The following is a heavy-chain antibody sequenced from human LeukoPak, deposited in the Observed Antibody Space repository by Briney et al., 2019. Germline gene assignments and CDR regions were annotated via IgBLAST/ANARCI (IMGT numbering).Heavy chain of an antibody. V-gene: IGHV1-46*01. D-gene: IGHD6-19*01. CDR3: ARARVPIAVAGLYYFDY. CDR2: LYPSGEST. CDR1: GYTFTSYY. J-gene: IGHJ4*02. Sequence: ASVKVSCKASGYTFTSYYMHWVRQAPGQGLEWMGILYPSGESTNYAQKFQGRVTMTRDTSSNSAYMDLTRLKSDDTAVYYCARARVPIAVAGLYYFDYWGQGALVTVSS.